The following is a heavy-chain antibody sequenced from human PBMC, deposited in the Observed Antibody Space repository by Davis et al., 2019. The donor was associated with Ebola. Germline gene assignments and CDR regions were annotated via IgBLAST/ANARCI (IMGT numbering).Heavy chain of an antibody. V-gene: IGHV3-23*01. Sequence: PGGSLRLSCTASGVTFSSYTMTWVRQAPGKGLEWVSGISGSGGSTYYADSVKGRFTISRDNSKNTLYLQMKSLRAEDTAVYYCAKDPNIVGGIPPIPGYWGQGTLVTVSS. CDR3: AKDPNIVGGIPPIPGY. CDR1: GVTFSSYT. J-gene: IGHJ4*02. CDR2: ISGSGGST. D-gene: IGHD1-26*01.